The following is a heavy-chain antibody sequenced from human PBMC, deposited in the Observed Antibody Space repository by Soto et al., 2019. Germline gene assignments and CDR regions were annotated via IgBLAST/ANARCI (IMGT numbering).Heavy chain of an antibody. CDR1: GFSLSTSGVG. Sequence: QITLKESGPTLMKPTQTLTLTCTFSGFSLSTSGVGVGWIRQPPGKALEWLALIYWDDDKRYSPSLKSRLTITKNTSKNQVVLTMTNMDPVDTATYYCAHTPYCGGDCYSWDYWGQGTLVTVSS. D-gene: IGHD2-21*02. CDR2: IYWDDDK. CDR3: AHTPYCGGDCYSWDY. V-gene: IGHV2-5*02. J-gene: IGHJ4*02.